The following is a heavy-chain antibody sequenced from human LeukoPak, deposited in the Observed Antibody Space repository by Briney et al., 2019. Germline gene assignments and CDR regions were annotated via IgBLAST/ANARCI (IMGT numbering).Heavy chain of an antibody. CDR3: ARGQSFGILWFGELSESFYFDL. J-gene: IGHJ2*01. CDR1: GYSISSGYY. V-gene: IGHV4-38-2*02. Sequence: KPSETLSLTCTVSGYSISSGYYWGWIRQPPGKGLEWIGSIYHSGSTYYNPSLKSRVTISVDTSKNQFSLKLSSVTAADTAVYYCARGQSFGILWFGELSESFYFDLWGRGTLVTVSS. D-gene: IGHD3-10*01. CDR2: IYHSGST.